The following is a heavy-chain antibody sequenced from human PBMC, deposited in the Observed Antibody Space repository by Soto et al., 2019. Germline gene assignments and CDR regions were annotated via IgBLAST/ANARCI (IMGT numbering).Heavy chain of an antibody. CDR2: ISGSGGST. CDR3: AKVGAPSYYYDSSGHSFDY. Sequence: GGSLRLSCAASGFTFSSYAMSWVRQAPGKGLEWVSAISGSGGSTYYADSVKGRFTISRDNSKNTLYLQTNSLRAEDTAVYYCAKVGAPSYYYDSSGHSFDYWGQGTLVTVSS. J-gene: IGHJ4*02. CDR1: GFTFSSYA. V-gene: IGHV3-23*01. D-gene: IGHD3-22*01.